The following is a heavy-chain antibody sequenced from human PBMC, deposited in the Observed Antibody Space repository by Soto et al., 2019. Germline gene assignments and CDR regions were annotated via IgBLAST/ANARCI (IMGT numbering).Heavy chain of an antibody. Sequence: QVRLGKFGVEGKKPGASGKISCTASGYTVTIHYMHWLRQAPGRGLEGMGAINPGSGAAKYTQTSQARVTMTRDTSTNTVYMEMSALRSEDTAVFYCARGGEVGVAGSAAFDMWGQGTMVTVSS. CDR2: INPGSGAA. J-gene: IGHJ3*02. CDR1: GYTVTIHY. V-gene: IGHV1-46*01. D-gene: IGHD3-3*01. CDR3: ARGGEVGVAGSAAFDM.